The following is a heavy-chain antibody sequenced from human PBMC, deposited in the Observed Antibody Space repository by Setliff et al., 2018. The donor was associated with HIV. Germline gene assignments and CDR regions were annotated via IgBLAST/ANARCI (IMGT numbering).Heavy chain of an antibody. J-gene: IGHJ6*02. CDR2: INHSGST. CDR3: ARGGPTVAFGLDV. D-gene: IGHD4-17*01. CDR1: GGSFSGYY. Sequence: PSETLSLTCAVYGGSFSGYYWSWIRQPPGKGLEWIGEINHSGSTNYNPSLKSRVTISVDTSNNQFSLNLNSVTAADTAVYYCARGGPTVAFGLDVWGQGTTVTVSS. V-gene: IGHV4-34*01.